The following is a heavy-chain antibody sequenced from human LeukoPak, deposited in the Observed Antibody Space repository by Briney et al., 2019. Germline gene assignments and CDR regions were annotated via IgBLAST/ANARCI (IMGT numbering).Heavy chain of an antibody. Sequence: GGSLRHSCEVSGFTFSNYWMSWVRQAPGKGLEWVANIKEDGNEKYYVDSVKGRFTISRDNAKNSVYLQMNSLRVEDTAVYYCAGGQSVGYWGQETLVTVSS. CDR2: IKEDGNEK. D-gene: IGHD4-23*01. J-gene: IGHJ4*02. CDR1: GFTFSNYW. V-gene: IGHV3-7*01. CDR3: AGGQSVGY.